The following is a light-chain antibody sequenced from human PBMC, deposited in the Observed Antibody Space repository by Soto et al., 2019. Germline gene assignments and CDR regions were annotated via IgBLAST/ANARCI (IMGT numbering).Light chain of an antibody. CDR1: SSDVGGYNY. CDR2: EVN. Sequence: QSALTQPASVSGSPGQSITISCTGTSSDVGGYNYVSWYQQHPGKAPKLIIYEVNDRPSGVSNRFSGSKSGNTASLTISGLQTEDEADYYCSSYTRSSTLYVFGTGTKLTVL. CDR3: SSYTRSSTLYV. J-gene: IGLJ1*01. V-gene: IGLV2-14*01.